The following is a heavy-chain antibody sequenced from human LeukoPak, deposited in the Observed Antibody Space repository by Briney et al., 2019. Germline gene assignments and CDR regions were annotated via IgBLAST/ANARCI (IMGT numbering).Heavy chain of an antibody. D-gene: IGHD5-24*01. J-gene: IGHJ4*02. V-gene: IGHV3-23*01. CDR2: ISGSGGST. CDR1: GFTFSSYA. Sequence: GGSLRLSCAASGFTFSSYAMSWVRQAPGKGLEWVSAISGSGGSTYYADSVKGRFTISRDNSKNTLYLQINSLRAEDTAVYYCAKDSEMATIPTRFDYWGRGTLVTVSS. CDR3: AKDSEMATIPTRFDY.